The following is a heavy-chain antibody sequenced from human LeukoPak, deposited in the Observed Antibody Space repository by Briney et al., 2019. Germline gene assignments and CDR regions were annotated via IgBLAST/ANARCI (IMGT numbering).Heavy chain of an antibody. CDR1: GFSFTSYA. CDR2: VSRSGGAT. J-gene: IGHJ6*02. V-gene: IGHV3-23*01. Sequence: GGSLRLSCAASGFSFTSYAMSWVRQAQGKGLEWVSAVSRSGGATYYADSVKGRFTISREDARNSLYLQMNSLRVEDTAVYYCARAFVSVVKPMDVWGQGTTVTVSS. CDR3: ARAFVSVVKPMDV.